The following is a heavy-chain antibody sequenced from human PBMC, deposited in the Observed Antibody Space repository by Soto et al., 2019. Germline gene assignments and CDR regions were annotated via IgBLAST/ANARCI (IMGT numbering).Heavy chain of an antibody. D-gene: IGHD3-16*01. CDR3: ARWSLIDVPRPYSMHF. J-gene: IGHJ6*03. CDR1: GDSVSSNSAA. V-gene: IGHV6-1*01. Sequence: SQTLSLTCVISGDSVSSNSAAWNWIRQSPSRGLEWLGRTYYRSRWYNDYAVSVRSRIAVNADTSRNQFSLHLNSVTPEDTAVYYCARWSLIDVPRPYSMHFWGTGPSVTGS. CDR2: TYYRSRWYN.